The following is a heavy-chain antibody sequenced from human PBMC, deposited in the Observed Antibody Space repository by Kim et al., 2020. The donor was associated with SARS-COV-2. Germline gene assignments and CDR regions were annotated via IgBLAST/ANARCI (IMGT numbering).Heavy chain of an antibody. Sequence: ASVKVSCKDSGYTFTGYYMHWVRQAPGQGLEWIGRINPNSGGTNYAQKFQGRVTMTRDTSISTAYMELSRLRSDDTVVYYCAGGDSSGWFSGGPEGESGWFDPCGQGALVTVSS. V-gene: IGHV1-2*05. D-gene: IGHD6-19*01. CDR3: AGGDSSGWFSGGPEGESGWFDP. CDR2: INPNSGGT. J-gene: IGHJ5*02. CDR1: GYTFTGYY.